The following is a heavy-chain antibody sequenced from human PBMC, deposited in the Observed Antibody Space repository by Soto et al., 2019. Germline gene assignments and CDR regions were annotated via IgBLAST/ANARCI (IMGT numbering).Heavy chain of an antibody. J-gene: IGHJ4*02. Sequence: PSETLSLTCTVSGNSIRGTSSFWAWIRQPPGKNLEWIGSVYYTGSTYCNSSLKSRVSISIDTSKNQFSLSLNSVTAADTAVYYCTRRVRSTGLLDYWGQGALVTVSS. CDR3: TRRVRSTGLLDY. CDR1: GNSIRGTSSF. D-gene: IGHD4-4*01. V-gene: IGHV4-39*01. CDR2: VYYTGST.